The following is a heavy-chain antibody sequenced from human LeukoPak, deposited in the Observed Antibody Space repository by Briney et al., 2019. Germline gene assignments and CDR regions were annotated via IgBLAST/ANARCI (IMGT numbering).Heavy chain of an antibody. CDR1: GFTFSSCA. Sequence: RRSLRLSCAPSGFTFSSCAMSWVRQAPGEGLEWVSAISGSGCSTYYADSVKCRFTISRDNSKNTLYLQMNSLRAEDTAVYYCASRYIYGYFGRLDAFDLWGQGTIVTVSS. CDR2: ISGSGCST. J-gene: IGHJ3*01. V-gene: IGHV3-23*01. CDR3: ASRYIYGYFGRLDAFDL. D-gene: IGHD5-24*01.